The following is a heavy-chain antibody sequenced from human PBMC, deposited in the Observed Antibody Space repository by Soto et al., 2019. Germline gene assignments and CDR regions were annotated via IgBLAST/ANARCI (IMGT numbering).Heavy chain of an antibody. CDR3: ARDRGGSYGDWFDP. V-gene: IGHV6-1*01. CDR2: TYYRSKWYN. CDR1: GDSVSANSAS. Sequence: QVQLQQSGPGLVKPSQTLSVTCAISGDSVSANSASWTWIRQSPSRGLEWLGRTYYRSKWYNDYAVSVKPRIPIGPATSTTPFSLQLNSVTTEDTAVYSCARDRGGSYGDWFDPWGQGTLVTVSS. D-gene: IGHD1-26*01. J-gene: IGHJ5*02.